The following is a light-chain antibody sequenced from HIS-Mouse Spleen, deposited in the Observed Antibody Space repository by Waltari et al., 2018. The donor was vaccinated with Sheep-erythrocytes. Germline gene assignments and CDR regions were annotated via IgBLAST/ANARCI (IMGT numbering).Light chain of an antibody. CDR2: EDS. Sequence: SYELTQPPSVSVSPGQRARITCSGDALPKKYAYSYQQKSGQAPVLVIYEDSKRPSGIPERFSGSTSGTMATLTISGAQVEDEADYYCYSTDSSGNHWVFGGGTKLTVL. V-gene: IGLV3-10*01. CDR1: ALPKKY. J-gene: IGLJ3*02. CDR3: YSTDSSGNHWV.